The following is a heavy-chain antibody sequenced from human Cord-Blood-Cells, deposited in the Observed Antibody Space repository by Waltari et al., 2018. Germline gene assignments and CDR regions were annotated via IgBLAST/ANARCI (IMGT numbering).Heavy chain of an antibody. CDR2: IYYSGST. J-gene: IGHJ3*02. Sequence: QVQLQESGPGLVKPSQTLSLTCTVSGGSIRSGGYYWSWIRQPPGKGLEWIGYIYYSGSTYYNPSLKSRVTISVDTSKNQFSLKLSSVTAADTAVYYCARGEYDFWSGYYHDAFDIWGQGTMVTVSS. D-gene: IGHD3-3*01. CDR3: ARGEYDFWSGYYHDAFDI. CDR1: GGSIRSGGYY. V-gene: IGHV4-31*03.